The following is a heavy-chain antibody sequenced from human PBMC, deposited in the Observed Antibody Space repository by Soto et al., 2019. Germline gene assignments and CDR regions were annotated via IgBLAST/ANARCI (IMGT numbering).Heavy chain of an antibody. D-gene: IGHD1-1*01. CDR1: GFTFTSYH. V-gene: IGHV1-46*01. Sequence: QVQLVQSGAEVKKPGASLKVSCKASGFTFTSYHMHWLRQAPGQGLQWMGIIQPRDHSITYAQKFXSRVSMTWDTSTSTVSMELSSLRSDDTAVYYCARDYNWAVDYWGQGTLVTVSS. CDR3: ARDYNWAVDY. CDR2: IQPRDHSI. J-gene: IGHJ4*02.